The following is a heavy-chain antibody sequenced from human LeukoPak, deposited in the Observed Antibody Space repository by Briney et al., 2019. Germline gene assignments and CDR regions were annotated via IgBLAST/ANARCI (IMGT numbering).Heavy chain of an antibody. J-gene: IGHJ4*02. CDR1: GFTFSNYG. D-gene: IGHD3-3*01. V-gene: IGHV3-33*01. Sequence: PGGSLRLSCAVSGFTFSNYGMHWVRQAPGKGLEWVALISFDGSQKYYADFVKGRFTISRDNSKSRVYLQMNSLRAEDTAVYYCPRKRRVTNGDFWSGYPDDWGQGTLVTVSS. CDR2: ISFDGSQK. CDR3: PRKRRVTNGDFWSGYPDD.